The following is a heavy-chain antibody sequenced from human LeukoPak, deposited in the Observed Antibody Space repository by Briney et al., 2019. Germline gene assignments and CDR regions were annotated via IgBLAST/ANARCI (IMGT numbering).Heavy chain of an antibody. CDR2: INHSGST. CDR3: ASGYSSSWRFDY. CDR1: GGSFSGYY. D-gene: IGHD6-13*01. Sequence: PSETLSLTCAVYGGSFSGYYWSWIRQPPGKGLEWIGEINHSGSTNYNPSLKSRVTISVDTSKNQFSLKLSSVTAADTAVYYCASGYSSSWRFDYWGQGTLVTVSS. J-gene: IGHJ4*02. V-gene: IGHV4-34*01.